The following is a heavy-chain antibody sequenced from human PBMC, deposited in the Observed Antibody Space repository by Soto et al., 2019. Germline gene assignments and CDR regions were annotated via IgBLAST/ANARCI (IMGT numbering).Heavy chain of an antibody. CDR3: AKDTYSSSWYGGWFDP. D-gene: IGHD6-13*01. CDR2: ISWNSGSI. J-gene: IGHJ5*02. Sequence: EVQLVESGGGLVQPGRSLRLSCVASGFTFDDYAMHWVRQAPGKGLEWVSGISWNSGSIGYADSVKGRFTISRDNAKNSLYLQMNSLRAEDTALYYCAKDTYSSSWYGGWFDPWGQGTLVTVSS. V-gene: IGHV3-9*01. CDR1: GFTFDDYA.